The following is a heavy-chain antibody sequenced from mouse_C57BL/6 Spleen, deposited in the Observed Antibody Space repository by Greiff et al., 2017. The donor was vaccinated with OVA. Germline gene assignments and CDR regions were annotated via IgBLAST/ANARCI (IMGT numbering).Heavy chain of an antibody. CDR1: GYTFTDYY. V-gene: IGHV1-26*01. D-gene: IGHD2-3*01. CDR3: ARRGNDGYYWYFDV. Sequence: VQLQQSGPELVKPGASVKISCKASGYTFTDYYMNWVKQSHGKSLEWIGDINPNNGGTSYTQKFKGKATLTVDKSSSTAYMELRSLTSEDSAVYYCARRGNDGYYWYFDVWGTGTTVTVSS. J-gene: IGHJ1*03. CDR2: INPNNGGT.